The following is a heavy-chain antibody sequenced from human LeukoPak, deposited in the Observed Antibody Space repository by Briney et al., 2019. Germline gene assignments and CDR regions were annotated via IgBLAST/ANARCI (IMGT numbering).Heavy chain of an antibody. Sequence: GGSLRLSCAASGFTFSSYGMNWVRQAPGKGLEWVSYISSSGSSIYYIDSVKGRFTISRDNSKNTLYLQMNSLRAEDTAVYYCAKDSEYSSGYLFDYWGQGTLVTVSS. CDR3: AKDSEYSSGYLFDY. CDR2: ISSSGSSI. CDR1: GFTFSSYG. V-gene: IGHV3-48*01. D-gene: IGHD3-22*01. J-gene: IGHJ4*02.